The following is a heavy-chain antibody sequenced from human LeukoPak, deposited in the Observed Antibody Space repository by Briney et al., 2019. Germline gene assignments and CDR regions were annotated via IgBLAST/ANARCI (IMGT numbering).Heavy chain of an antibody. CDR1: GFTFDDYA. Sequence: GGSLRLSCSASGFTFDDYAMHWVRQAPGKGLEWVSGINWKSDNIGYANSVKGRFTISRDNAKNSLYLQMNSLRVEDTAVYYCAKDQNWEGGYWGQGTLVTVSS. J-gene: IGHJ4*02. CDR3: AKDQNWEGGY. CDR2: INWKSDNI. V-gene: IGHV3-9*01. D-gene: IGHD7-27*01.